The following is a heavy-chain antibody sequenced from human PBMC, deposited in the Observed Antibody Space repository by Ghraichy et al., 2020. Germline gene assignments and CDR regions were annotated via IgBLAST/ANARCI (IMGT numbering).Heavy chain of an antibody. CDR3: AKCNRVDTVLSPFDY. D-gene: IGHD5-18*01. CDR2: ISGSGGST. Sequence: GGSLRLSCAASGFTFSSYAMSWVRQAPGKGLEWVSAISGSGGSTYYADSVKGRFTISRDNSKNTLYLQMNSLRAEDTAVYYCAKCNRVDTVLSPFDYWGQGTLVTVSS. V-gene: IGHV3-23*01. J-gene: IGHJ4*02. CDR1: GFTFSSYA.